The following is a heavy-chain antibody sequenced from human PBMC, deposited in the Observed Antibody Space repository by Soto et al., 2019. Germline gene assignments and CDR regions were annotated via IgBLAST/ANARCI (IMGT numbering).Heavy chain of an antibody. CDR1: GYTFTGYY. Sequence: ASVKVSCKASGYTFTGYYMHWVRQAPGQGLEWMGWINPNSGGTNYAQKFQGRVTMTRDTSIGTAYMELSRLRSDDTAVYYCARGYYYDSSGYYDRLDYFDYWGQGTLVTVSS. D-gene: IGHD3-22*01. J-gene: IGHJ4*02. CDR3: ARGYYYDSSGYYDRLDYFDY. V-gene: IGHV1-2*02. CDR2: INPNSGGT.